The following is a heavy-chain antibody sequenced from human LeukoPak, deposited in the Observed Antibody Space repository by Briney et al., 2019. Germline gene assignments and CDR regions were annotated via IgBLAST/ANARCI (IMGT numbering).Heavy chain of an antibody. D-gene: IGHD6-13*01. CDR2: IYPGDSDT. J-gene: IGHJ5*02. V-gene: IGHV5-51*01. Sequence: PGESLKISCKDSGYTFTSYWIAWVRQMPGKGLEWMGIIYPGDSDTRYSPSFKGQVTISADKSISTAYLQWSSLKASDTAMYYCARRASSSWYNPEGGWFDPWGQGTLVTVSS. CDR1: GYTFTSYW. CDR3: ARRASSSWYNPEGGWFDP.